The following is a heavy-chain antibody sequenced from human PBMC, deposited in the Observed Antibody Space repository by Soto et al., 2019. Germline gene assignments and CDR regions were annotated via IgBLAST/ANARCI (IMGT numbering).Heavy chain of an antibody. CDR1: GLTSNRYW. CDR2: INTDGSNT. CDR3: AREFCSGGNCYTYYFDP. Sequence: PGWSLSLSCAASGLTSNRYWMHCVRHAPGKGLVWVPHINTDGSNTNYADSVKGRFTISRDNAKSTLFLQMNSLRDEDTAVYYCAREFCSGGNCYTYYFDPWGQGIPVTVSS. J-gene: IGHJ5*02. V-gene: IGHV3-74*01. D-gene: IGHD2-15*01.